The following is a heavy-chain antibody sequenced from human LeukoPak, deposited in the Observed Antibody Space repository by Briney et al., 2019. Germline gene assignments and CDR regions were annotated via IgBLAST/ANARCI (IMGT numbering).Heavy chain of an antibody. CDR1: GYTLSNYG. V-gene: IGHV1-3*01. J-gene: IGHJ4*02. Sequence: ASVKVSCKAPGYTLSNYGVHWVRQAPGQRLEWMGWINAGTGNTRYSEKFQGRVTMTRDTSTSTVYMELSSLRSEDTAVYYCASEYYDSSGYQTGGYWGQGTLVTVSS. D-gene: IGHD3-22*01. CDR2: INAGTGNT. CDR3: ASEYYDSSGYQTGGY.